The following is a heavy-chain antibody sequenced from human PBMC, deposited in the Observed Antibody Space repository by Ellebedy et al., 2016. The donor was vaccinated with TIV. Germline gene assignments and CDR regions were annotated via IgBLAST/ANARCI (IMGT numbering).Heavy chain of an antibody. CDR2: FYSGGST. Sequence: PGGSLRLSCAASGFTVSSNSMSWVRQAPGKGLEWVSVFYSGGSTYYADSVKGRFTISRDNSKNTLYLQMNSLRAEDTAVYYCARGGSTDAFDIWGQGTMVTVSS. J-gene: IGHJ3*02. CDR3: ARGGSTDAFDI. D-gene: IGHD5/OR15-5a*01. V-gene: IGHV3-53*01. CDR1: GFTVSSNS.